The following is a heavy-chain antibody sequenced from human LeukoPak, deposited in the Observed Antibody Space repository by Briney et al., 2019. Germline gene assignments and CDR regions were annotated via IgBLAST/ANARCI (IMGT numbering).Heavy chain of an antibody. CDR1: GFTFSTYS. D-gene: IGHD3-22*01. CDR2: ISSGRGYI. Sequence: GGSLRLSCAASGFTFSTYSMNWVRQAPGKGLEWVSSISSGRGYIYYADSVKGRFSISRDNAKNSLYLQMNSLRAADTAVYYCARQCYYYDSNESCDYWGQGTLVTVSS. V-gene: IGHV3-21*01. J-gene: IGHJ4*02. CDR3: ARQCYYYDSNESCDY.